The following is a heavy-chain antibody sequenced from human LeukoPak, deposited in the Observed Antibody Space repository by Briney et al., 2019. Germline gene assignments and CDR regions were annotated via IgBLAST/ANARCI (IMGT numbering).Heavy chain of an antibody. CDR2: IWYDGSNE. D-gene: IGHD5-24*01. Sequence: GRTLRLSCATSGFTFSTYGMHWVRQAPGKGLEWVAVIWYDGSNEYYADSVKGRFTISKDTSKNTVYLQMNSLRAEDTAVYYCARDRWAIDYWGQGTLVTVSS. CDR1: GFTFSTYG. CDR3: ARDRWAIDY. V-gene: IGHV3-33*01. J-gene: IGHJ4*02.